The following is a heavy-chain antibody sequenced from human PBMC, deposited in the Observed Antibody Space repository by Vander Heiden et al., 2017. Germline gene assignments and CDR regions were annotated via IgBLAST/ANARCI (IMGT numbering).Heavy chain of an antibody. Sequence: EVQLVESGGGLVKPGGSLRLSCAASGFTFSSYSMNWVRQAAGKGLECVSSISSSSYIYYADSVKGRFTISRDNAKNSLYLQMNSLRAEDTAVYYCARGGRYSYAFDYWGQGTLVTVSS. CDR2: ISSSSYI. CDR3: ARGGRYSYAFDY. J-gene: IGHJ4*02. V-gene: IGHV3-21*01. D-gene: IGHD5-18*01. CDR1: GFTFSSYS.